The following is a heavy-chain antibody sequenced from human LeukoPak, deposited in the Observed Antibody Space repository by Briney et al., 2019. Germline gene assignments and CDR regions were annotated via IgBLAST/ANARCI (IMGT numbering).Heavy chain of an antibody. D-gene: IGHD1-1*01. J-gene: IGHJ3*02. Sequence: SVKVSCKASGGTFSSYAISWVRQAPGQGLEWMGGIIPIFGTANYAQKFQGRVTITADESTSTAYMGLSSLRSEDTAVYYCARDRQLDPTEDAFDIWGQGTMVTVSS. CDR3: ARDRQLDPTEDAFDI. V-gene: IGHV1-69*01. CDR1: GGTFSSYA. CDR2: IIPIFGTA.